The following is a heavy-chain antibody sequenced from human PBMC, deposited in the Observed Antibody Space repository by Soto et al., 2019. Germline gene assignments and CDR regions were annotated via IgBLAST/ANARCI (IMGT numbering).Heavy chain of an antibody. J-gene: IGHJ6*04. D-gene: IGHD4-17*01. CDR3: SRGMGSHDYGDNMPNYHYYGMDV. Sequence: QLQLQESGSGLVKHSQTLSLTCAVSGGSISSGGYSWSWIRQPPGKGLEWIGYIYHRGSTYYNPSRMSRATVSVERSKNEFSMRLSSVTAADTAVYYCSRGMGSHDYGDNMPNYHYYGMDVWGKGTTVTVSS. CDR2: IYHRGST. CDR1: GGSISSGGYS. V-gene: IGHV4-30-2*01.